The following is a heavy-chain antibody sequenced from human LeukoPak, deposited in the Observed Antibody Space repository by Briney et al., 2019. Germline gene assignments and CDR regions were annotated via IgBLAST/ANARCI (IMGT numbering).Heavy chain of an antibody. CDR3: ARGPRGYSYGRVVY. CDR1: GGSFSGYY. D-gene: IGHD5-18*01. J-gene: IGHJ4*02. CDR2: INHSGST. Sequence: SETLSLTCAVYGGSFSGYYWSWIRQPPGEGLEWIGEINHSGSTNYNPSLKSRVTISVDTSKNQFSLKLSSVTAADTAVYYCARGPRGYSYGRVVYWGQGTLVTVSS. V-gene: IGHV4-34*01.